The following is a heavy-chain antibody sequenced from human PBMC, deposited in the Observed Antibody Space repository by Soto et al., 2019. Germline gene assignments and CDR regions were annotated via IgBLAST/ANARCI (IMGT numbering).Heavy chain of an antibody. CDR2: ISYDGSNK. CDR1: GFTFSSYA. V-gene: IGHV3-30-3*01. CDR3: ARAIAAPSVDYYYGMDV. D-gene: IGHD6-6*01. J-gene: IGHJ6*01. Sequence: QVQLVESGGGVVQPGRSLRLSCAASGFTFSSYAMHWVRQAPGKGLEWVAVISYDGSNKYYADSVKGRFTISRDNSKNTLYLQMNSLRAEDTAVYYCARAIAAPSVDYYYGMDVW.